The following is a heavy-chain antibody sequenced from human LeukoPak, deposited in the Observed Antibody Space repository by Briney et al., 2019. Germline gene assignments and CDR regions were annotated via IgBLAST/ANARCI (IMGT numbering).Heavy chain of an antibody. J-gene: IGHJ4*02. D-gene: IGHD4-17*01. CDR3: ARDGAPPVMTTVNDY. Sequence: GGSLRLSCAASGFTFSSYWMHWVRQAPGKGLVWVSRINSDGSSTSYADSVKGRFTISRDNAKNTLYLQMNSLRAEDTAVYYCARDGAPPVMTTVNDYWGQGTLVTVSS. CDR1: GFTFSSYW. CDR2: INSDGSST. V-gene: IGHV3-74*01.